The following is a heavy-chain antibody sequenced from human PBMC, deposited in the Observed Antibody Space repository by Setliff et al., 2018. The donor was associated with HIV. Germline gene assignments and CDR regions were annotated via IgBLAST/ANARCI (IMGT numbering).Heavy chain of an antibody. D-gene: IGHD5-18*01. Sequence: QAGGSLRLSCAASGFTVSNDYMSWVRQAPGRGLEWVSVIHSGGSTYYADSVKGRFTISRDNSKNTLYLQMNSLRAEDTAVYYCARVNSYGYYYYYGMDVWGQGTTVTVSS. CDR3: ARVNSYGYYYYYGMDV. CDR2: IHSGGST. J-gene: IGHJ6*02. V-gene: IGHV3-53*01. CDR1: GFTVSNDY.